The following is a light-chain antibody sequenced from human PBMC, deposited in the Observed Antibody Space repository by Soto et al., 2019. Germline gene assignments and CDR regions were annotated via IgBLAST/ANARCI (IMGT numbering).Light chain of an antibody. CDR2: DVS. Sequence: QSALTQPASVSGSPGQSITISCTGTSSDVGGYNYVSWYQQHPGKAPKLMIYDVSNRPSGVSNRCSGSKSGNTASLTISGVQAEDEADYYCSSYTSSSTFYVFGTGTKLTVL. J-gene: IGLJ1*01. V-gene: IGLV2-14*01. CDR3: SSYTSSSTFYV. CDR1: SSDVGGYNY.